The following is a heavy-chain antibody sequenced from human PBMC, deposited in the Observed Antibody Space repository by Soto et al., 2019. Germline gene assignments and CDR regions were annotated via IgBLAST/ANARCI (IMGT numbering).Heavy chain of an antibody. D-gene: IGHD3-22*01. CDR3: TRDRNPFYYDSSGYYYQLFDY. CDR2: IRSKAYGGTT. V-gene: IGHV3-49*03. J-gene: IGHJ4*02. CDR1: GFTFGDYA. Sequence: PGGSLRLSCTASGFTFGDYAMSWFRQAPGKGLEWVGFIRSKAYGGTTEYAASVKGRFTISRDDSKSIAYLQMNSLKTEDTAVYYCTRDRNPFYYDSSGYYYQLFDYWGQGTLVTGSS.